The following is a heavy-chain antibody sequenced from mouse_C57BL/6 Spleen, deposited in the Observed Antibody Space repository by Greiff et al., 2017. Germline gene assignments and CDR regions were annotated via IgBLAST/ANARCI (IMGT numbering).Heavy chain of an antibody. J-gene: IGHJ4*01. V-gene: IGHV1-61*01. Sequence: QVQLQQPGAELVRPGSSVKLSCKASGYTFTSYWMDWVKQRPGQGLEWIGNIYPSDSETHYNQKFKDKATLTVDKSSSTAYMQLSSLTSEDAAVDYWARSGTYAMDDWGKGTSVTGSS. CDR2: IYPSDSET. CDR1: GYTFTSYW. CDR3: ARSGTYAMDD. D-gene: IGHD4-1*01.